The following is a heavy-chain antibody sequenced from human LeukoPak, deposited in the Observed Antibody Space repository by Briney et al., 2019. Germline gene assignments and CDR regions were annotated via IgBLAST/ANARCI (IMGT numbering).Heavy chain of an antibody. J-gene: IGHJ4*02. CDR3: ARGRDSGY. D-gene: IGHD1-26*01. V-gene: IGHV4-38-2*02. Sequence: PTETLSLTCTVSGYSISSGYYWGWIRQPPGKGLEWIGEINHSGSTNYNPSLKSRVTISVDTSKNQFSLKLSSVTAADTAVYYCARGRDSGYWGQGTLVTVSS. CDR2: INHSGST. CDR1: GYSISSGYY.